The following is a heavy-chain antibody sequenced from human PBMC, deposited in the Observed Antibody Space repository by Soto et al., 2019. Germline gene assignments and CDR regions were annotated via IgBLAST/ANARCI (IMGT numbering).Heavy chain of an antibody. J-gene: IGHJ4*02. D-gene: IGHD1-7*01. CDR2: IYYSGST. Sequence: SETLSLTCTVSGGSISSYYWSWIRQPPGKGLEWIGYIYYSGSTNYNPSLKSRVTISVDTSKNQFSLKLSSVTAADTAVYYCASQETGTTSFDYWGQGTLVTVSS. V-gene: IGHV4-59*01. CDR1: GGSISSYY. CDR3: ASQETGTTSFDY.